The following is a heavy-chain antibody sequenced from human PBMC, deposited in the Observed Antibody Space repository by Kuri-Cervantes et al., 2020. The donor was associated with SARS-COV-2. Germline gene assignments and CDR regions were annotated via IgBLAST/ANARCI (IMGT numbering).Heavy chain of an antibody. Sequence: GGSLRLSCAASGFTFSSYSMNWVRQAPGKGLEWVSYISSSSSTIYYADSVKGRFTISRDNAKNSLYLQMNSLRDEDTAVYYCARTYYDILTGYCPFDYWGQGTPVTVSS. J-gene: IGHJ4*02. D-gene: IGHD3-9*01. CDR2: ISSSSSTI. V-gene: IGHV3-48*02. CDR3: ARTYYDILTGYCPFDY. CDR1: GFTFSSYS.